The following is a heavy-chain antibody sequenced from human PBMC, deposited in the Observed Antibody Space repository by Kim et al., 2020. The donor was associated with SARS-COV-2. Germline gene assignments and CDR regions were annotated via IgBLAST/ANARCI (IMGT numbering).Heavy chain of an antibody. V-gene: IGHV3-13*04. CDR2: IGTAGDT. Sequence: GGSLRLSCAASGFTFSSYDLHWVRQATGKGLEWVSAIGTAGDTYYPGSVKGRFTISRENAKNSLYLQMNSLRAGDTAVYYCARDGDGDGYFDYWGQGTLVTVSS. CDR3: ARDGDGDGYFDY. J-gene: IGHJ4*02. CDR1: GFTFSSYD. D-gene: IGHD4-17*01.